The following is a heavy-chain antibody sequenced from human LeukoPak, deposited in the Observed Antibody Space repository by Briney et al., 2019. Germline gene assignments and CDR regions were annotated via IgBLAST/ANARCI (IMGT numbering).Heavy chain of an antibody. CDR2: IWYDGSNK. CDR1: GFTFSSYG. Sequence: GGSLRLSCAASGFTFSSYGMHWVRQAPCKGLEWVAVIWYDGSNKYYADSVKGRFTISRDNSKNTLYLQMNSLRAEDTAVYYCAKDHGGYYFDYWGQGTLVTVSS. V-gene: IGHV3-33*06. CDR3: AKDHGGYYFDY. D-gene: IGHD3-16*01. J-gene: IGHJ4*02.